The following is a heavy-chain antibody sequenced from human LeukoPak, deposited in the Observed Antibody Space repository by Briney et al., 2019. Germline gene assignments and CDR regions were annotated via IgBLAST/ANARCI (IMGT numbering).Heavy chain of an antibody. V-gene: IGHV4-39*07. J-gene: IGHJ4*02. D-gene: IGHD5-18*01. CDR1: GGSISSSSYY. CDR3: ARDTYGYSLY. CDR2: IHYSGST. Sequence: PSETLSLTCTVSGGSISSSSYYWSWIRQPPGKGLEWIAYIHYSGSTYYNPSLKSRVTVSVDTSKNQFSLKLSSVTAADTAVYYCARDTYGYSLYWGQGTLVTVSS.